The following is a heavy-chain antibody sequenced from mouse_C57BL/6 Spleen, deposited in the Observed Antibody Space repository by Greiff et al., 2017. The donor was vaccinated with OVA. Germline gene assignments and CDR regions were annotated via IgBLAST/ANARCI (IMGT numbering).Heavy chain of an antibody. V-gene: IGHV1-81*01. Sequence: QVQLQQSGAELARPGASVKLSCKASGYTFTSYGISWVKQRTGQGLEWIGEIYPRSGNTYYNEKFKGKATLTADKSSSTAYMELRSLASEDSAVYFCARNYGPPYAMDYWGQGTSVTVSS. J-gene: IGHJ4*01. CDR2: IYPRSGNT. D-gene: IGHD1-1*01. CDR1: GYTFTSYG. CDR3: ARNYGPPYAMDY.